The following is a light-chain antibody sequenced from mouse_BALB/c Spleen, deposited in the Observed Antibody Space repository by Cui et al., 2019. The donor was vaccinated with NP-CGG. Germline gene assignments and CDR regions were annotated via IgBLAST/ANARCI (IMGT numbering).Light chain of an antibody. CDR3: ALWYSNHCWV. CDR1: TGAVTTSNY. V-gene: IGLV1*01. Sequence: QAFVTQETSLTTSPGETVPLTCCSSTGAVTTSNYANWVQEKPDHLFTGLIGGTNNRAPGVPARFSGSLIGDKAALTITRAQTEDEAIYFCALWYSNHCWVFGGGTKLTVL. J-gene: IGLJ1*01. CDR2: GTN.